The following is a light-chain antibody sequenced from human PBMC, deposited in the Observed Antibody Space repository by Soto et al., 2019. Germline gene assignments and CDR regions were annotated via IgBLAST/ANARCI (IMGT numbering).Light chain of an antibody. V-gene: IGLV7-46*01. J-gene: IGLJ2*01. CDR2: DTN. CDR3: LLSYSGARV. CDR1: TGAVTNGHY. Sequence: QAVVTQEPSLTVSPGGTVILTCGSSTGAVTNGHYPYWFQQKPGHAPMTLIYDTNNKNSWTPARFSGSLLGGKAALTLSGAQPEDEAEYYCLLSYSGARVFGGGTQLTVL.